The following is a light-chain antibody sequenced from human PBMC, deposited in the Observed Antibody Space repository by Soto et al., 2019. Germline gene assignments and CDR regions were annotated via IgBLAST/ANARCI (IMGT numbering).Light chain of an antibody. V-gene: IGKV1-5*03. CDR1: QSISSW. CDR2: KAS. CDR3: QQYNTYWT. Sequence: IQMTQSPSTLPASVGDRVTITCRASQSISSWLAWYQQKPGKAPKLLIYKASTLESGVPSRFSGSGSGTEFTLTTSSLQPDDFATYYCQQYNTYWTFGQGTKVEIK. J-gene: IGKJ1*01.